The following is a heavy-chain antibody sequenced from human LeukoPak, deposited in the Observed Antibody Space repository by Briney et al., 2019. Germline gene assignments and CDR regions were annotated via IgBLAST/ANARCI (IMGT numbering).Heavy chain of an antibody. J-gene: IGHJ4*02. CDR3: ARGGPRSRGVIDY. V-gene: IGHV4-34*01. CDR2: INHSGST. Sequence: SETLSLTCAVYGGSFSGYYWSWIRRPPGKGLEWIGEINHSGSTNYNPSLKSRVTISVDTSKNQFSLKLSSVTAAGTAVYYCARGGPRSRGVIDYWGQGTLVTVSS. D-gene: IGHD3-10*01. CDR1: GGSFSGYY.